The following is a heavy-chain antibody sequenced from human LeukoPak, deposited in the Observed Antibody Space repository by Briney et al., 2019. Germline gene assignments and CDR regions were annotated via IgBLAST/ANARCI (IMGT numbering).Heavy chain of an antibody. J-gene: IGHJ6*03. CDR2: INPTGTSS. D-gene: IGHD3-3*01. Sequence: ASVKVSCKSSGYTFTRHYLHWVRQAPGQGLEWVGLINPTGTSSWSAQKFQGRVTLTRDMSTSTDYMELSSLRSEDTAVYYCAKVYYDFWSGYYTEGTNYYMDVWGKGTTVTVSS. CDR1: GYTFTRHY. CDR3: AKVYYDFWSGYYTEGTNYYMDV. V-gene: IGHV1-46*01.